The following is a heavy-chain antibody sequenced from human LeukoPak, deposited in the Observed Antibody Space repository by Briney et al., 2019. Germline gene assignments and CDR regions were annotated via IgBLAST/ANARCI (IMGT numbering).Heavy chain of an antibody. D-gene: IGHD3-9*01. Sequence: SETLSLTCAVYGGSFSGYYWSWIRQPPGKGLEWIGEINHSGSTNYNPSLKSRVTISVDTSKNQFSLKLSSVTAADTAVYYCARIGRYFDWLFDYWGQGTLVTVSS. CDR1: GGSFSGYY. CDR2: INHSGST. V-gene: IGHV4-34*01. J-gene: IGHJ4*02. CDR3: ARIGRYFDWLFDY.